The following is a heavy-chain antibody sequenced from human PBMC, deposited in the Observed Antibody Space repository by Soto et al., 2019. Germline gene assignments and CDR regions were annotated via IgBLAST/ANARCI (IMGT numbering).Heavy chain of an antibody. CDR3: AIDGDDRISDY. J-gene: IGHJ4*02. V-gene: IGHV3-74*01. CDR2: INSDGSST. Sequence: EVQLVESGGGLVQPGGSLRLSCAASGFTFSSYWMHWVRQAPGKGLVWVSRINSDGSSTSYADSVKGRFTISRDNAKNTLYLQMNSLRSEATAVYYSAIDGDDRISDYWGQGTPGTVSS. D-gene: IGHD2-21*02. CDR1: GFTFSSYW.